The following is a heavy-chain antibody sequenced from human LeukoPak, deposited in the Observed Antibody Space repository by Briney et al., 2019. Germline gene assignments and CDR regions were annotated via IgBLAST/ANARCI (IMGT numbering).Heavy chain of an antibody. Sequence: GGSLILSCAASGFTFSSYIMNWVHQAPGKVLECVSSISSSSSYIYYADSVKGRFTISRDNAKNSLYLQMTSLRAEDTAVYYCARVGSGHHDVQNWFDPWGQGTLVTVSS. V-gene: IGHV3-21*01. CDR1: GFTFSSYI. CDR3: ARVGSGHHDVQNWFDP. CDR2: ISSSSSYI. D-gene: IGHD3-3*01. J-gene: IGHJ5*02.